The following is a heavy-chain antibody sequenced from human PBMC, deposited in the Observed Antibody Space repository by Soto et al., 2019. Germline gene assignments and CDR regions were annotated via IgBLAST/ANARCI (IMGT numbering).Heavy chain of an antibody. D-gene: IGHD5-18*01. V-gene: IGHV1-69*13. CDR2: IIPIFGTA. CDR1: GGTFSSYA. Sequence: GASVKVSCKASGGTFSSYAISWVRQAPGQGLEWMGGIIPIFGTANYAQKFQGRVTITADESTSTAYMELSSLRSEDTAVYYCASHGGYSYGARRWDDPWGQGTLVTVSS. J-gene: IGHJ5*02. CDR3: ASHGGYSYGARRWDDP.